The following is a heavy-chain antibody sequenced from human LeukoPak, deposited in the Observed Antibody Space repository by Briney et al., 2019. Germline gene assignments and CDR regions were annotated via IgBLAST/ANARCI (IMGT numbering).Heavy chain of an antibody. V-gene: IGHV1-2*02. Sequence: ASVKVSCKASGYTFSGTGWYLYWLRQSPGQGLECMGWIYPYTGATHYAQKFQGRVAMTRDTSISTAYMELSRLRPDDTAVYYCARIPGYSSGWYEDYWSQGTLVTVSS. J-gene: IGHJ4*02. CDR2: IYPYTGAT. CDR3: ARIPGYSSGWYEDY. CDR1: GYTFSGTGWY. D-gene: IGHD6-19*01.